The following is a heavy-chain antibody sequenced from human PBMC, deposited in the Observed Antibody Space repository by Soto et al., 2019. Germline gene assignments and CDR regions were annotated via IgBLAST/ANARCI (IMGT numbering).Heavy chain of an antibody. Sequence: GGSLRLSCASSGLIFSDVWMTWVRQAPGKGLEWVGRIKTKPDDGTIDYAAPVRGRFTISRDDSKNTLYLQMTSLTPDDTGVYYCTTSNLGVDFWGPGTLVTVSS. CDR3: TTSNLGVDF. D-gene: IGHD1-1*01. J-gene: IGHJ4*02. V-gene: IGHV3-15*01. CDR1: GLIFSDVW. CDR2: IKTKPDDGTI.